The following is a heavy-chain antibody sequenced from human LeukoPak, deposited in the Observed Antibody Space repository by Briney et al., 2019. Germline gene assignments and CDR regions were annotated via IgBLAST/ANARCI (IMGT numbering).Heavy chain of an antibody. V-gene: IGHV4-59*01. CDR3: ARERYGSGSYYTDC. D-gene: IGHD3-10*01. J-gene: IGHJ4*02. CDR1: GGSISSYY. CDR2: IYYSGST. Sequence: SETLSLTCTVSGGSISSYYWSWIRQPPGKGLEWIGYIYYSGSTNYNPSLKSRVTISVDTSKNQFSLKLSSVTAADTAVYYCARERYGSGSYYTDCWGQGTLVTVSS.